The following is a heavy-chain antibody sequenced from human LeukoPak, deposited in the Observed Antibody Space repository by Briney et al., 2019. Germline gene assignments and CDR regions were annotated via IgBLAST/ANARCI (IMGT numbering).Heavy chain of an antibody. CDR1: GFIFSFYC. J-gene: IGHJ4*02. CDR2: ICPDGTGI. Sequence: GGSLRLSCAASGFIFSFYCMHWVRQAPGKGPMWVSRICPDGTGISYADSVKARFTTSRDNAKNTVYLQMNSLREEDTAVYYCVRDFRSADYWGQGTLVTVSS. V-gene: IGHV3-74*01. CDR3: VRDFRSADY.